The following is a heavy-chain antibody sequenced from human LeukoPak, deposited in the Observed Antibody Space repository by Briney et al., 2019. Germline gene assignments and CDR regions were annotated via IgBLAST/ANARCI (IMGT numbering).Heavy chain of an antibody. V-gene: IGHV1-8*01. D-gene: IGHD3-3*01. CDR2: MNPNSGNT. CDR3: ARGSYYDFWSGYYPYYYYMDV. J-gene: IGHJ6*03. Sequence: GASVKVSCKASGYTFTSYDINWVRQATGQGLEWMGWMNPNSGNTGYAQKFQGRVTMTRNTSISTAYMELSSLRSEDTAVYYCARGSYYDFWSGYYPYYYYMDVWGKGTTVTVSS. CDR1: GYTFTSYD.